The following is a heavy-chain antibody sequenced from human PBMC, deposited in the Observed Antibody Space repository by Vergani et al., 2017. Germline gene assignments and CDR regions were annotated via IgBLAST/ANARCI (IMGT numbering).Heavy chain of an antibody. CDR1: GFTFSSYA. D-gene: IGHD3-22*01. CDR2: ISSNGGST. V-gene: IGHV3-64*04. J-gene: IGHJ6*02. Sequence: VQLVESGGGLVQPGGSLRLSCSASGFTFSSYAMHWVRQAPGKGLEYVSAISSNGGSTYYADSVKGRFTISRDNSKNTLYLQMNSLRAEDTAVYYCAKEGETYYYDSSGYRPYGMDVWGQGTTVTVSS. CDR3: AKEGETYYYDSSGYRPYGMDV.